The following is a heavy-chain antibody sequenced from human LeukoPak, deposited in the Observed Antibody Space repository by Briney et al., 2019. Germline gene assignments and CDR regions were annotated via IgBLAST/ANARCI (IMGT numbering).Heavy chain of an antibody. D-gene: IGHD3-22*01. CDR3: AREGGEYYYDSSGYDTFDAFDI. Sequence: ASVKVSCKASGGTFSSYAISWVRQAPGQGLEWMGRIIPILGIANYAQKFQGRVTITADKSTSTAYMELSSLRYEDTAVYYCAREGGEYYYDSSGYDTFDAFDIWGQGTMVTVSS. J-gene: IGHJ3*02. CDR2: IIPILGIA. CDR1: GGTFSSYA. V-gene: IGHV1-69*04.